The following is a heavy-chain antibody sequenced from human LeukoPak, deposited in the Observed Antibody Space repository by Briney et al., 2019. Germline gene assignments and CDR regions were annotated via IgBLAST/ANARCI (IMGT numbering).Heavy chain of an antibody. D-gene: IGHD3-10*01. CDR3: SKERPEEYYASGSYFDY. Sequence: GGSLRPSCAASGFTFRSFVMHWVRQAPSKGMEWVAAISYEDGSNKYNADSEKGRFTISRDNSKYTVYLEMNSLRVEDTAMYYGSKERPEEYYASGSYFDYWGQGTLVTVSS. J-gene: IGHJ4*02. CDR1: GFTFRSFV. V-gene: IGHV3-30*04. CDR2: ISYEDGSNK.